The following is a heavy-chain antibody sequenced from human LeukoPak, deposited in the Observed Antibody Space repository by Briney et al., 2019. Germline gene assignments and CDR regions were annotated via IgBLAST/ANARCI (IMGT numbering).Heavy chain of an antibody. CDR2: ISYDGSNK. D-gene: IGHD6-19*01. CDR3: ARIRYSSGWYPFDY. V-gene: IGHV3-30*03. CDR1: GFTFSSYG. Sequence: GGSLRLSCAASGFTFSSYGMHWVRQAPGKGLEWVAVISYDGSNKYYADSVKGRFTISRDNSKNTLYLQMNSLRAEDTAVYYCARIRYSSGWYPFDYWGQGTLVTVSS. J-gene: IGHJ4*02.